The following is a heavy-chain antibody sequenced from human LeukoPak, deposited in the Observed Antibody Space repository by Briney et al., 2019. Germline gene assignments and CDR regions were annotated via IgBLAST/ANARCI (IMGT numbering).Heavy chain of an antibody. CDR2: INHSGST. D-gene: IGHD1-1*01. Sequence: SETLSLTCAVYGGSFSGYYWSWIRQPLGKGLEWIGEINHSGSTNYNPSLKSRVTISVDTSKNQFSLKLSSVTAADTAVYYCARVRRYHNLGFDPWGQGTLVTVSS. J-gene: IGHJ5*02. V-gene: IGHV4-34*01. CDR3: ARVRRYHNLGFDP. CDR1: GGSFSGYY.